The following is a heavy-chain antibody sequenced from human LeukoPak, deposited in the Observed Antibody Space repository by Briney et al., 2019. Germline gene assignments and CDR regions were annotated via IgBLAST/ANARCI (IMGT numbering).Heavy chain of an antibody. CDR2: ISSSSSYI. Sequence: GGSLRLSFAASGFTFSSYSMNWVRQAPGKGLEWVSSISSSSSYIYYADSVKGRFTTSRDNAKNSLYLQMNSLRAEDKAVYYCARGSNYDSSGSQGYYYYYYYMDVWGKGTTVTISS. V-gene: IGHV3-21*01. CDR3: ARGSNYDSSGSQGYYYYYYYMDV. D-gene: IGHD3-22*01. J-gene: IGHJ6*03. CDR1: GFTFSSYS.